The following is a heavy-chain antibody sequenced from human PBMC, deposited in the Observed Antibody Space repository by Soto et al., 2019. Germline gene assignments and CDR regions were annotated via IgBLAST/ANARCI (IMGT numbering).Heavy chain of an antibody. Sequence: GSLRLSCAASGFTFSTYWMHWVRQAPGKGLVWVSRRNSDGRSTDHADSVKGRFTISRDNAKNTLYLQMNSLRVEDTAVYYCARETSSWSLDYWGQGMRVTVSS. V-gene: IGHV3-74*01. CDR2: RNSDGRST. D-gene: IGHD6-13*01. CDR1: GFTFSTYW. CDR3: ARETSSWSLDY. J-gene: IGHJ4*02.